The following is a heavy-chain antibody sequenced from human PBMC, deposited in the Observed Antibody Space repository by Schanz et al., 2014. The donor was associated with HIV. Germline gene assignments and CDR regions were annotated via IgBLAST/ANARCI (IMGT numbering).Heavy chain of an antibody. D-gene: IGHD6-19*01. Sequence: VQLVESGGGLVQPGGSLRLSCAASGFTFSSCAMTWVRQAPGKGLEWAAVIWYDGSYKYYADSVKGRFTISRDNPKNTLYLQMTSLRAEDTAIYYCARSPDWAGTDAFDIWGQGTMVTVSS. CDR3: ARSPDWAGTDAFDI. CDR1: GFTFSSCA. J-gene: IGHJ3*02. V-gene: IGHV3-33*08. CDR2: IWYDGSYK.